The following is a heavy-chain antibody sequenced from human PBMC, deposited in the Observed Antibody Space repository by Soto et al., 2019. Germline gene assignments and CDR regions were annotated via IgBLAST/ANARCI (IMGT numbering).Heavy chain of an antibody. Sequence: QVQLVQSGAEVKKPGSSVKVSCKASGGTFSSYTISWVRQAPGQGLEWMGRIIPILGIANYAQKFQGRVTSTADKSTSTAYMGLSSLRSEATAVYYCASGGLVKNWFDPWGQGTLVTVSS. CDR2: IIPILGIA. D-gene: IGHD6-19*01. CDR3: ASGGLVKNWFDP. J-gene: IGHJ5*02. V-gene: IGHV1-69*02. CDR1: GGTFSSYT.